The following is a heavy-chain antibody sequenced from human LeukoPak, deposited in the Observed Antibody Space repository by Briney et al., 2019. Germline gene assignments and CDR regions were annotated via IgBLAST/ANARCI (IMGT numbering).Heavy chain of an antibody. Sequence: PSEPLSLTCTVSGGSISSSSYYWGWIRQPPGKGLEWIGSIYYSGSTYYNPSLKSRVTISVDTSKNQFSLKLSSVTAADTAMYYCARSLQWLAYYFDYWGQGTLVTVSS. J-gene: IGHJ4*02. CDR2: IYYSGST. CDR1: GGSISSSSYY. D-gene: IGHD6-19*01. V-gene: IGHV4-39*01. CDR3: ARSLQWLAYYFDY.